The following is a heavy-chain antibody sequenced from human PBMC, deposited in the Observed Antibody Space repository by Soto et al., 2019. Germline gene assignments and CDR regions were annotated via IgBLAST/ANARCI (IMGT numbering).Heavy chain of an antibody. D-gene: IGHD3-10*01. J-gene: IGHJ6*02. CDR3: AKDYKARGVVITLEDCCMDV. CDR1: GFTFSNYA. CDR2: TSGSGGST. V-gene: IGHV3-23*01. Sequence: PGGSLRLSCAASGFTFSNYAMYWVRQAPGKGLEWVSGTSGSGGSTYFAESVKGRFTISRDNSKNTLYLHMNSLSAEDTAIYYCAKDYKARGVVITLEDCCMDVWGQGTTVTVSS.